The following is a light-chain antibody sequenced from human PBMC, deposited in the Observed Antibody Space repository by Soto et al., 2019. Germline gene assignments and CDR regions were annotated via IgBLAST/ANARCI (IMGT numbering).Light chain of an antibody. CDR3: CSYGGGNNFYV. J-gene: IGLJ1*01. CDR2: EVS. Sequence: QSALXQPPSASGSPGQSVTISCTGTSSDIGTYDYVSWYQHLPDKAPKLIIYEVSKRPSGVPDRFSGSKSGNTASLTVSGLQAEDEGDYYCCSYGGGNNFYVFGTGTKVTVL. CDR1: SSDIGTYDY. V-gene: IGLV2-8*01.